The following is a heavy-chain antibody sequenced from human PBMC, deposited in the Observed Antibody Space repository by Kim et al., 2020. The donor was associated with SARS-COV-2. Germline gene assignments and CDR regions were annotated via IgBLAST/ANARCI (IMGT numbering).Heavy chain of an antibody. J-gene: IGHJ5*02. D-gene: IGHD3-16*01. CDR2: INHSGST. Sequence: SETLSLTCAVYGGSFSGYYWSWIRQPPGKGLEWIGEINHSGSTNYNPSLKSRVTISVDMSKNQFSLKLSSVTAADTAVYYCARGGWGSSSWFDPWGQGTLVTVSS. CDR3: ARGGWGSSSWFDP. CDR1: GGSFSGYY. V-gene: IGHV4-34*01.